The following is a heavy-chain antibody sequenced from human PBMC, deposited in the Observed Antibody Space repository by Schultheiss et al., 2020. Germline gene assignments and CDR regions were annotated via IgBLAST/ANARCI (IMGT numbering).Heavy chain of an antibody. Sequence: GSLRLSCAATGFTFSDYYMSWIRQAPGKGLEWVSSISSSSSYIYYADSVKGRFTISRDNSKNTLYLQMNSLRAEDTAVYYCARDLVVGSGSPRGQGTLVTVSS. D-gene: IGHD3-10*01. CDR1: GFTFSDYY. CDR3: ARDLVVGSGSP. V-gene: IGHV3-11*06. CDR2: ISSSSSYI. J-gene: IGHJ5*02.